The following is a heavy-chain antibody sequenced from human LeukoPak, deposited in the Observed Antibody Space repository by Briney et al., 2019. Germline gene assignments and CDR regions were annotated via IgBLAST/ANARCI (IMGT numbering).Heavy chain of an antibody. CDR3: AREEGETNWFDP. Sequence: ASVKVSCKASGYTFTSYGISWVRQAPGQGLEWMGWISAYNGNTNYAQKLQGRVTMTTDTSTSTVYMELSSLRSEDTAVYYCAREEGETNWFDPWGQGTLVTVSS. V-gene: IGHV1-18*01. J-gene: IGHJ5*02. CDR2: ISAYNGNT. CDR1: GYTFTSYG.